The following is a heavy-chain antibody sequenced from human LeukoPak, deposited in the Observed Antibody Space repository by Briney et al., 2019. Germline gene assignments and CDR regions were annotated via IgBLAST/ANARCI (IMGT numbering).Heavy chain of an antibody. CDR1: GGTFSSYA. Sequence: GASVKVSCKASGGTFSSYAMSWVRQAPGQGLKWMGRIIPILGIANYAQKFQGRVTITADKSTSTAYMELSSLRSEDTAVYYCARSVVANEENWFDPWGQGTLVTVSS. CDR2: IIPILGIA. CDR3: ARSVVANEENWFDP. D-gene: IGHD5-12*01. J-gene: IGHJ5*02. V-gene: IGHV1-69*04.